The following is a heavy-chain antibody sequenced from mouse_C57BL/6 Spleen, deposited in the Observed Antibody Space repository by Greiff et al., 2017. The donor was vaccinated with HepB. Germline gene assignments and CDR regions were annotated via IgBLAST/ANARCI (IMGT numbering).Heavy chain of an antibody. J-gene: IGHJ4*01. D-gene: IGHD1-1*01. CDR3: ARRTYYATMDD. CDR1: GFTFSSYT. Sequence: EVKVVESGGGLVKPGGSLKLSCAASGFTFSSYTMSWVRQTPEKRLEWVATISGGGGNTYYPDSVKGRFTISRDNAKNTLYLQMSSLRSEDTALYYCARRTYYATMDDWGQGTSVTVSS. CDR2: ISGGGGNT. V-gene: IGHV5-9*01.